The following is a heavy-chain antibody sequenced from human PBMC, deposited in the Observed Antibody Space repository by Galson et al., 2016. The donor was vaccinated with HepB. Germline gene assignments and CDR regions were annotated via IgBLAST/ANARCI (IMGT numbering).Heavy chain of an antibody. Sequence: SLRLSCAVSGFTFSRYWMHWVRQAPGKGLVWVSRINSDGSITTYADSVKGRFTISRDNAKNTLFLQMNSLSAEDTAVYYCASLKNLRLGIAVVWGQGTLVIVSS. J-gene: IGHJ1*01. V-gene: IGHV3-74*01. CDR3: ASLKNLRLGIAVV. CDR1: GFTFSRYW. D-gene: IGHD6-19*01. CDR2: INSDGSIT.